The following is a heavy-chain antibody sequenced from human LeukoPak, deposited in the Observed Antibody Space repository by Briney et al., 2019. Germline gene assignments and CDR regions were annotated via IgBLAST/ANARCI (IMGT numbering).Heavy chain of an antibody. CDR1: GFTFSSYA. CDR3: ARDRSGGNSGREIYFDY. V-gene: IGHV3-23*01. J-gene: IGHJ4*02. D-gene: IGHD4-23*01. Sequence: PGGSLRLSCAASGFTFSSYAMSRVRQAPGKGLEWVSAISGSGGSTYYADSVKGRFTISRDNSKNTVYLQMNSLRAEDTAVYYCARDRSGGNSGREIYFDYWGQGTLVTVSS. CDR2: ISGSGGST.